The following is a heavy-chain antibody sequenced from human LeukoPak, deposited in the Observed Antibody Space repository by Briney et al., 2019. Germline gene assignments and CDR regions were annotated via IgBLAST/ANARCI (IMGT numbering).Heavy chain of an antibody. Sequence: GRSLRLSCAASGFTFSSYAMSWVRQAPGKGLEWVSAISGSGGSTYYADSVKGRFTISRDNAKNSLYLQMNSLRAEDTAVYYCARDLGQSSGYYPPRDWGQGTLVTVSS. J-gene: IGHJ4*02. V-gene: IGHV3-23*01. D-gene: IGHD3-22*01. CDR2: ISGSGGST. CDR3: ARDLGQSSGYYPPRD. CDR1: GFTFSSYA.